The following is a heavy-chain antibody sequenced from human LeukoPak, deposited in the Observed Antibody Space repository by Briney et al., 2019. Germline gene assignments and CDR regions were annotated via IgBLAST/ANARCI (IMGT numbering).Heavy chain of an antibody. CDR1: GFTVSNNY. J-gene: IGHJ4*02. CDR2: IYSRGST. D-gene: IGHD1-26*01. Sequence: GGSLRLSCAASGFTVSNNYMSWVRQAPGKGLEWVSHIYSRGSTYHADSVRGRFTISRDDSKNTLYVQMNSLRDEDTAVYYCAKDQRWESPHYLDSWGQGTLVTVSS. CDR3: AKDQRWESPHYLDS. V-gene: IGHV3-53*01.